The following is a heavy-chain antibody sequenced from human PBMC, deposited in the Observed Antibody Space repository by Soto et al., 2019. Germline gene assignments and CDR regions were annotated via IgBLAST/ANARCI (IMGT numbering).Heavy chain of an antibody. Sequence: ASVKVSCKASGYTFTSYGISWVRQAPGQGLEWMGWISAYNGNTNYAQKFQDRVTMTTDTSTSTAYMELRSLRSDDTAVYYCERAAYEILTGYCGWSDPWGQG. J-gene: IGHJ5*02. CDR3: ERAAYEILTGYCGWSDP. CDR1: GYTFTSYG. D-gene: IGHD3-9*01. CDR2: ISAYNGNT. V-gene: IGHV1-18*01.